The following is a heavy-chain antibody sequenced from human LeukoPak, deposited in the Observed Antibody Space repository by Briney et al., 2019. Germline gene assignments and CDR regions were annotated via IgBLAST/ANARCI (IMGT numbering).Heavy chain of an antibody. Sequence: GGSLRLSCAASGFTFSSYSMNWVRQAPGKGLEWVSYISSSSSTIYYADSVKGRFTISRDNAKNSLYLQMNSLRAEDTAVYYCAREECCSGGSCSSTGFDYWGQGTLVTVSS. CDR3: AREECCSGGSCSSTGFDY. CDR2: ISSSSSTI. V-gene: IGHV3-48*04. CDR1: GFTFSSYS. J-gene: IGHJ4*02. D-gene: IGHD2-15*01.